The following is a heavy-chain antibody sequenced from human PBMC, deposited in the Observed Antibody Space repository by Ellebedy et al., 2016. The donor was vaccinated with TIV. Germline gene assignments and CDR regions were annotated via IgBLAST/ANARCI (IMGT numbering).Heavy chain of an antibody. CDR1: GYSFTSYW. CDR2: IYPGDSDT. J-gene: IGHJ3*02. Sequence: GGSLRLSCKGSGYSFTSYWIGWVRQMPGKGLEWMGIIYPGDSDTRYSPSFQGQVTISADKSISTAYLQWSSLKASDTAMYYCAIGPRSYYYDAFDIWGQGTMVTVSS. D-gene: IGHD1-26*01. CDR3: AIGPRSYYYDAFDI. V-gene: IGHV5-51*01.